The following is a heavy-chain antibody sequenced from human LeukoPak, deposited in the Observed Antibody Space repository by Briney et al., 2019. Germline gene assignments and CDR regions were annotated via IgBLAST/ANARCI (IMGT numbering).Heavy chain of an antibody. Sequence: GGSLRLSCSASGFTFSSYAMHWVRQAPGKGLGYVSAISSNGGSTYYADSVKGRFTISRDNSKNTLHLQMSTLRAEDTALYYCVKDVGGSYAFDYWGQGILVTVAS. CDR1: GFTFSSYA. CDR2: ISSNGGST. V-gene: IGHV3-64D*06. D-gene: IGHD1-26*01. J-gene: IGHJ4*02. CDR3: VKDVGGSYAFDY.